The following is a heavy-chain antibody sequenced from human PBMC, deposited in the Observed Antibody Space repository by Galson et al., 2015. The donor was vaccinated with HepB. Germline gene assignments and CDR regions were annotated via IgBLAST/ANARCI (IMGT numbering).Heavy chain of an antibody. V-gene: IGHV4-61*01. J-gene: IGHJ6*03. CDR3: ARERVDTAMDDYYYYYMDV. CDR2: IYYSGST. Sequence: SETLSLTCTVSGGSVSSGSYYWSWIRQPPGKGLEWIGYIYYSGSTNYNPSLKSRVTISVDTSKNQFSLKLSSVTAADTAVYYCARERVDTAMDDYYYYYMDVWGKGTTVTVSS. CDR1: GGSVSSGSYY. D-gene: IGHD5-18*01.